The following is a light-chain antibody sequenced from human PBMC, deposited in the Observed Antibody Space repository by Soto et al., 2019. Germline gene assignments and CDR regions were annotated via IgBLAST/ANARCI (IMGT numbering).Light chain of an antibody. CDR3: SSYAGTNHRYV. V-gene: IGLV2-8*01. CDR2: EVN. CDR1: GSDIGGYNF. Sequence: QSALTQPPSASGSPGQSVTISCTGTGSDIGGYNFVSWYQQHPGKVPKLIIYEVNKRPSGVPDRFSGSKSGNTASLTVSGLQADDEADYYCSSYAGTNHRYVFGTGTKVTV. J-gene: IGLJ1*01.